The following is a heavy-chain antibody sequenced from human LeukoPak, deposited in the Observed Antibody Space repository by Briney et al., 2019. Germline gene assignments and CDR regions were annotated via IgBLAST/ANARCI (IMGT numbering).Heavy chain of an antibody. CDR3: AREDSSSLDY. D-gene: IGHD6-13*01. CDR2: ISGSGGST. CDR1: GFTFSSYA. J-gene: IGHJ4*02. Sequence: GGSLRLSCAASGFTFSSYAMTWVRQAPGKGLEWVSGISGSGGSTYYADSVKGRFTISRDNAKNSLYLQMNSLRAEDTAVYYCAREDSSSLDYWGQGTLVTVSS. V-gene: IGHV3-23*01.